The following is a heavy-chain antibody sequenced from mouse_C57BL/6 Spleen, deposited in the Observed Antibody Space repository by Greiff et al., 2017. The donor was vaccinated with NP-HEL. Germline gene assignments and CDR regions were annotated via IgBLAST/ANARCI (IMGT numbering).Heavy chain of an antibody. J-gene: IGHJ3*01. CDR1: GYTFTDYN. Sequence: EVKLVESGPELVKPGASVKMSCKASGYTFTDYNMHWVKQSHGKSLEWIGYINPNNGGTSYNQKFKGKATLTVNKSSSTAYMELRSLTSEDSAVYYCARWEDGYYAWFAYWGQGTLVTVSA. V-gene: IGHV1-22*01. CDR2: INPNNGGT. D-gene: IGHD2-3*01. CDR3: ARWEDGYYAWFAY.